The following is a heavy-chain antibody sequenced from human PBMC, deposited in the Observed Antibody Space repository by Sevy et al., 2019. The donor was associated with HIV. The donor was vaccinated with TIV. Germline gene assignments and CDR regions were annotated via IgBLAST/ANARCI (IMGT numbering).Heavy chain of an antibody. CDR3: AKDEGKRFLGWGDAFDI. D-gene: IGHD3-3*01. Sequence: GFLRLLCATPGFTFRSYVIDLVRPAPGKGVGGGSGISGWGGCTYYADSVKGRFTISRDNSKNTLYLQMNSLRAEDTAVYYCAKDEGKRFLGWGDAFDIWGQGTMVTVSS. CDR1: GFTFRSYV. V-gene: IGHV3-23*01. J-gene: IGHJ3*02. CDR2: ISGWGGCT.